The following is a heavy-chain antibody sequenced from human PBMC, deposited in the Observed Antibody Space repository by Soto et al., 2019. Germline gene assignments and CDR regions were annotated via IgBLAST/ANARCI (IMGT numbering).Heavy chain of an antibody. D-gene: IGHD3-10*02. CDR3: AKEQLYIRGVIHNWFDP. J-gene: IGHJ5*02. V-gene: IGHV3-23*01. CDR1: GWTFSSYA. Sequence: EVQLLESGGGLIQPGGSLRLSCAASGWTFSSYAMSWVRRAPGKGLEWVSAISGSVGSTYYADSVKGRFTISRDNSKNTLYLQMNSLRAEDTAVYYCAKEQLYIRGVIHNWFDPWGQGTLVTVSS. CDR2: ISGSVGST.